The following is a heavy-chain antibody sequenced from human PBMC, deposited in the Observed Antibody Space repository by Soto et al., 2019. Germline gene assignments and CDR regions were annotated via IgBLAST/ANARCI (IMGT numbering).Heavy chain of an antibody. Sequence: QVQVMQAGAEVKKPGDSVKVSCKTSGYIFSDYGIHWVRQAPGQGLEWMGWISGYSGNANLAQKFQGRVTMTTDKSTRTDYMEWRRLRSDDTAVYYCSKRPSGTTWGESDYWGQGTMGTVSS. CDR1: GYIFSDYG. CDR2: ISGYSGNA. V-gene: IGHV1-18*04. D-gene: IGHD3-10*01. CDR3: SKRPSGTTWGESDY. J-gene: IGHJ4*02.